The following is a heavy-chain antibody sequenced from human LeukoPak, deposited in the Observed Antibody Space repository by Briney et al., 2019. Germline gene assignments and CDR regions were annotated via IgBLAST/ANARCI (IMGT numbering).Heavy chain of an antibody. V-gene: IGHV3-23*01. CDR2: ISGSGGST. Sequence: PGGSLRLSCAASGFTFSSYAMSWVRQAPGEGLEWVSAISGSGGSTYYADSVKGRFTISRDNSKNTLYLQMNSLRAEDTAVYYCAKHSSSWVNYYFDYWGQGTLVTVSS. CDR1: GFTFSSYA. D-gene: IGHD6-13*01. J-gene: IGHJ4*02. CDR3: AKHSSSWVNYYFDY.